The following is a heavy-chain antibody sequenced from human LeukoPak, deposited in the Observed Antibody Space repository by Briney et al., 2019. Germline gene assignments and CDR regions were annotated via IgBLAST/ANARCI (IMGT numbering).Heavy chain of an antibody. V-gene: IGHV3-9*01. Sequence: GGSLRLSCAASGFTFDDYAMHWVRQAPGKGLEWVSGISWNSGSIGYADSVKGRFTVSRDNAKNSLYLQMNSLRAEDTALYYCAKDGLSGSSFDYWGQGTLVTVSS. CDR2: ISWNSGSI. J-gene: IGHJ4*02. CDR1: GFTFDDYA. D-gene: IGHD3-10*01. CDR3: AKDGLSGSSFDY.